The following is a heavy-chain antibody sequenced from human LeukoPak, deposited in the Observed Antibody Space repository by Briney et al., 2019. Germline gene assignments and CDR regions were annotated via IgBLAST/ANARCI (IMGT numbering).Heavy chain of an antibody. D-gene: IGHD1-26*01. Sequence: GGSLRLSCAASGFTFSSFAMHWVRQAPGKGLEWAAVISYDGSNKYYADSVKGRFTISRDNSKNTLYLQMNSLRAEDTAMYYCAKDSLADSGSFPSIYWGQGTLVTVSS. J-gene: IGHJ4*02. V-gene: IGHV3-30*18. CDR2: ISYDGSNK. CDR3: AKDSLADSGSFPSIY. CDR1: GFTFSSFA.